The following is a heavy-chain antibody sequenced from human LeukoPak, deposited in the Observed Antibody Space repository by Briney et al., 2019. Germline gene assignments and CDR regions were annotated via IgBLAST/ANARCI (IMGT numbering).Heavy chain of an antibody. CDR2: INPNSGGT. V-gene: IGHV1-2*02. D-gene: IGHD3-3*01. CDR3: ARDYSYYDFWSGYENWFDP. Sequence: ASVKVSCKASGYTFTGYYMHWVRQAPGQGLEWMGWINPNSGGTNYAQKFQGRVTMTRDTSISTAYMELSRLRSDDTAVYYCARDYSYYDFWSGYENWFDPWGQGTLVTVSS. CDR1: GYTFTGYY. J-gene: IGHJ5*02.